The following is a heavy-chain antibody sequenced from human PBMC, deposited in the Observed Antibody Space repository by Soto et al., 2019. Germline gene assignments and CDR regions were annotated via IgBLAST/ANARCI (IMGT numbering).Heavy chain of an antibody. CDR3: ARGAMVRGKYYYFDY. CDR1: GGSISSGGYY. D-gene: IGHD3-10*01. Sequence: PSETLSLTCTVSGGSISSGGYYWSWIRQHPGKGLEWIGYIYYSGSTYYNPSLKSRVTISVDTSKNQFSLKLSSVTAADTAVYYCARGAMVRGKYYYFDYWGQGTLVTVS. J-gene: IGHJ4*02. CDR2: IYYSGST. V-gene: IGHV4-31*03.